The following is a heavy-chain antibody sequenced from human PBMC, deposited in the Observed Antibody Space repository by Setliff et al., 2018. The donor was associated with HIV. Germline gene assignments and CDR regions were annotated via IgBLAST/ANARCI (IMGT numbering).Heavy chain of an antibody. CDR3: ARGGRSLAAQTWFDP. CDR2: VYFSGTA. Sequence: SETLSLTCSVSGGSMSGYYWSWIRQPPGNGLEYIGDVYFSGTANYNPSLKSRVTISVDTSKNQFSLKLSSVTAADTAVYYCARGGRSLAAQTWFDPWGQGTLVTVSS. D-gene: IGHD6-6*01. J-gene: IGHJ5*02. CDR1: GGSMSGYY. V-gene: IGHV4-59*12.